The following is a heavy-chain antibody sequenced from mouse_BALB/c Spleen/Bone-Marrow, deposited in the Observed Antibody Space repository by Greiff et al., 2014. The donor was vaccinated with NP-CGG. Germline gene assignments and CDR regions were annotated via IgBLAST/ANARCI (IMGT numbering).Heavy chain of an antibody. CDR2: IWSGGNT. J-gene: IGHJ4*01. CDR1: GFSLTSYG. V-gene: IGHV2-4*02. CDR3: AGAYYRYAMDY. Sequence: QVQLKESGPGLVQPSQSLSITCTVSGFSLTSYGVHWVRQPPGKGLEWLGVIWSGGNTDYNATFISRLSISKDNFKGRVFFKMNSLQADDTAIYYCAGAYYRYAMDYWGQGTSVTVSS. D-gene: IGHD2-14*01.